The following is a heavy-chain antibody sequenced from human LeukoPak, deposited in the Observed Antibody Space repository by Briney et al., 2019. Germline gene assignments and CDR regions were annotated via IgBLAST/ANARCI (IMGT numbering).Heavy chain of an antibody. CDR3: TRYNNDHFDY. V-gene: IGHV3-33*01. CDR1: GFTFGGYG. CDR2: IAYDGSRA. D-gene: IGHD1-14*01. Sequence: GGSLRLSCAGSGFTFGGYGMHWFRQTPGKGLEWVAVIAYDGSRAFYADSVKGRFTISRDNSKNTMSVQMNDLRAEDTAVYYCTRYNNDHFDYWGQGTLVTLSS. J-gene: IGHJ4*02.